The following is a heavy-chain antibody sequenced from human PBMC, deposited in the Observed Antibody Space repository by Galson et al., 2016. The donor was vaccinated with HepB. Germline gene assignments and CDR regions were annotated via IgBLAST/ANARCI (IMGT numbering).Heavy chain of an antibody. CDR3: AKGRSYAPTDAFDI. Sequence: SLRLSCAASGFTFGSHAMTWVRQAPGLGLEWVSAISGSDGSTYYADSVKGRLTVSRDTSKNTLFLQMNSLRAEDTAVYYCAKGRSYAPTDAFDIWGQGTMVTVSS. D-gene: IGHD2-15*01. CDR2: ISGSDGST. CDR1: GFTFGSHA. J-gene: IGHJ3*02. V-gene: IGHV3-23*01.